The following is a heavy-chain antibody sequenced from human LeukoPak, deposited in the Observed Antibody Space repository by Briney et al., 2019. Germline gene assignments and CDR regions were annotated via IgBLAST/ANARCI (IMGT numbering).Heavy chain of an antibody. Sequence: GGSLRLSCAASGFTFSSYGMHWVRQAPGKGLEWVTFIRYDGSNKYYADSVKGRFTISRDDSKNTLYLQMNSLRAEDTAVYYCAKDSSTYYYGSGSYGGSVDYWGQGTLITVSS. CDR1: GFTFSSYG. CDR3: AKDSSTYYYGSGSYGGSVDY. CDR2: IRYDGSNK. D-gene: IGHD3-10*01. J-gene: IGHJ4*02. V-gene: IGHV3-30*02.